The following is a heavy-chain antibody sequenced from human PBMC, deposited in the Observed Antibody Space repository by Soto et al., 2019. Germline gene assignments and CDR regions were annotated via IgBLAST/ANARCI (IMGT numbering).Heavy chain of an antibody. CDR3: ARLGLTKKRKVAAAGGMDV. J-gene: IGHJ6*02. D-gene: IGHD6-13*01. V-gene: IGHV3-21*01. CDR2: ISSSSSYI. CDR1: GFTFSSYS. Sequence: PGGSLRLSCAASGFTFSSYSMNWVRQAPGKGLEWVSSISSSSSYIYYADSVKGRFTISRDNAKNSLYLQMNSLRAEDTAVYYCARLGLTKKRKVAAAGGMDVWGQGTTVTVSS.